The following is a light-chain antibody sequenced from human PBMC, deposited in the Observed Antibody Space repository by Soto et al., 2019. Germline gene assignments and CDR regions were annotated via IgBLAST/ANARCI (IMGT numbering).Light chain of an antibody. J-gene: IGKJ1*01. Sequence: EIVLTQSPATLSLSLGERATLSCRASQSVSSSLAWYQQKPGQAPRLLIYDASNRATGIPARFSGSGSGTDFTLTISSLEPEDCAVYYCQQRSDWPRTFGQGTKVEI. CDR2: DAS. CDR1: QSVSSS. V-gene: IGKV3-11*01. CDR3: QQRSDWPRT.